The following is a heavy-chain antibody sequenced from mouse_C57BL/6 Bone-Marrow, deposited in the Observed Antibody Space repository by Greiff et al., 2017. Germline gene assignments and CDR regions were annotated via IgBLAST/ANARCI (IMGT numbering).Heavy chain of an antibody. CDR2: IHPNSGST. J-gene: IGHJ2*01. CDR3: GSLYCSSSSYYFDY. V-gene: IGHV1-64*01. Sequence: QVQLQQPGAELVKPGASVKLSCKASGYTFTSYWMHWVKQRPGQGLEWIGMIHPNSGSTNYNEKFKSKATLTVDKSSSTAYMHLSSLTAQDSAIYCMGSLYCSSSSYYFDYWGQGTTLTVSS. CDR1: GYTFTSYW. D-gene: IGHD1-1*01.